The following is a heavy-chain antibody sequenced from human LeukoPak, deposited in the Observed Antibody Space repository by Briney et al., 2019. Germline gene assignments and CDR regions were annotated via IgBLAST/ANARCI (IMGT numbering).Heavy chain of an antibody. J-gene: IGHJ5*02. CDR3: ARDVLRFLEWLLIRDWFDP. CDR1: GGSISSYY. Sequence: PSETLSLTCTVSGGSISSYYWSWIRQPAGKGLEWIGRIYTSGSTNYNPSLKSRVTMSVDTSKNQFSLKLSSVTAADTAVYYCARDVLRFLEWLLIRDWFDPWGQGTLVTVSS. V-gene: IGHV4-4*07. D-gene: IGHD3-3*01. CDR2: IYTSGST.